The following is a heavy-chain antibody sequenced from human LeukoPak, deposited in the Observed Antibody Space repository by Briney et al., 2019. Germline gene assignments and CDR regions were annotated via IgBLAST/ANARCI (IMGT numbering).Heavy chain of an antibody. CDR2: ISSNGGST. J-gene: IGHJ4*02. Sequence: GGSLGLSCAASGFTFSSYAMHWVRQARGRGLEYVSAISSNGGSTYYANAVKGRFTISRDNSKNTLYLQMGSLRAEDMAVYYCARDSRYDYWGQGTLVTVSS. CDR1: GFTFSSYA. CDR3: ARDSRYDY. V-gene: IGHV3-64*01.